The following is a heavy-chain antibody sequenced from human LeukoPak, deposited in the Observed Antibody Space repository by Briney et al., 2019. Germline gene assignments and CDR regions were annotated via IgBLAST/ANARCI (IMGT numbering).Heavy chain of an antibody. V-gene: IGHV4-59*08. CDR1: GDSINNYY. D-gene: IGHD2-2*01. CDR2: IHHSGSS. CDR3: ARQPLNCSSASCHAFDI. Sequence: PSETLSLTCTVSGDSINNYYWSWIRQPPGEGLEWIGYIHHSGSSSYSPSLKSRVTMSVDTSKNQFSLRLSSVTAADTAVYYCARQPLNCSSASCHAFDIWGQGTMVTVSS. J-gene: IGHJ3*02.